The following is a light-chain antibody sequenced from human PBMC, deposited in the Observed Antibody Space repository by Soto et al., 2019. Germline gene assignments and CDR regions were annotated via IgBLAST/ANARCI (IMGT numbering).Light chain of an antibody. Sequence: QAVLTQPPSESGTPGQRVTISCSGSSSNIGSNIVNWYQHLPGTAPKLLIHSNNQRPSGVPDRFAGSKSGTSASLAISGLQSEDEADYYCTAWDDSLNGYVFGTGTKVTVL. CDR2: SNN. J-gene: IGLJ1*01. CDR3: TAWDDSLNGYV. CDR1: SSNIGSNI. V-gene: IGLV1-44*01.